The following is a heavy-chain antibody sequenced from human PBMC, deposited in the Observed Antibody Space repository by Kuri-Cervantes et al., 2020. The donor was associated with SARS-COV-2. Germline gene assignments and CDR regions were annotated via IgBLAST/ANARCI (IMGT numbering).Heavy chain of an antibody. CDR2: IYYSGGT. CDR1: GRSFINTDHY. V-gene: IGHV4-30-4*01. CDR3: ARVENFRGTNKYYPFFHY. Sequence: LRLSCTVSGRSFINTDHYWTWIRQPPGKGLEWIGHIYYSGGTFYNPSLQSLILMSIDTSKNQFSLKLSSVTAADTAVYYCARVENFRGTNKYYPFFHYWGQGTPVTVSS. J-gene: IGHJ4*02. D-gene: IGHD3-16*01.